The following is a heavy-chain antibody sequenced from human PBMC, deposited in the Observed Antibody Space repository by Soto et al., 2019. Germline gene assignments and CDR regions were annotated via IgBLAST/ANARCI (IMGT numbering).Heavy chain of an antibody. CDR3: AKAYYDILTGYYIDY. CDR2: ISWNSGSI. J-gene: IGHJ4*02. D-gene: IGHD3-9*01. V-gene: IGHV3-9*01. CDR1: GFTFDDYA. Sequence: EVQLVESGGGLVQPGRSLRLSCAASGFTFDDYAMHWVRQAPGKGLEWVSGISWNSGSIGYADSVKGRFTISRDNAKNSLYLQMHSLRAEDTALYYCAKAYYDILTGYYIDYWGQGTLVTVSS.